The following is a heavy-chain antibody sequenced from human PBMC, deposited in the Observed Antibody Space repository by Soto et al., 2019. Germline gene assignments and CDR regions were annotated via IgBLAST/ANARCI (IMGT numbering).Heavy chain of an antibody. V-gene: IGHV3-30*18. Sequence: QVQLVESGGGVVQPGRSLRLSCAASGFTFSSYGMHWVRQAPGKGLEWVAVISYDGSNKYYADSVKGRFTISRDNSKNTLYLQMNSLRAEDTAVYYCAKVYGGNSFDYWGQGTLVTVSS. CDR1: GFTFSSYG. J-gene: IGHJ4*02. D-gene: IGHD2-21*02. CDR3: AKVYGGNSFDY. CDR2: ISYDGSNK.